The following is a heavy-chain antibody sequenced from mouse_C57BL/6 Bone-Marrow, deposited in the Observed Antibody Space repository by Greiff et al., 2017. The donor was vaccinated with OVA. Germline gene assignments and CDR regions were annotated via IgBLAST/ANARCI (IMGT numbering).Heavy chain of an antibody. J-gene: IGHJ3*01. CDR3: ARRNYGSSLAY. CDR1: GYTFTDYY. Sequence: EVQLQQSGPVLVKPGASVKMSCKASGYTFTDYYMNWVKQSHGKSLEWIGVINPYNGGTSYNQKFKGKATLTVDKSSSTAYMELNSLTSEDSAVYYCARRNYGSSLAYWGQGTLVTVSA. V-gene: IGHV1-19*01. D-gene: IGHD1-1*01. CDR2: INPYNGGT.